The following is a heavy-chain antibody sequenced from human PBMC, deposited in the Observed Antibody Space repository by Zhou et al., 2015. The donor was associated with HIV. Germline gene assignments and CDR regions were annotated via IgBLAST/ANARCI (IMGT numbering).Heavy chain of an antibody. J-gene: IGHJ5*02. D-gene: IGHD2-2*01. Sequence: QVQLVQSGAEVKKPGASVKVSCKASGYTFTSYYMHWVRQAPGQGLEWMGIINPSGGSTSYAQKFQGRVTMTRDTSTSTVYMELSSLRSEDTAVYYCARDPPLKYCSSTSCYRNWFDPWGQGTLVTVSS. V-gene: IGHV1-46*01. CDR3: ARDPPLKYCSSTSCYRNWFDP. CDR2: INPSGGST. CDR1: GYTFTSYY.